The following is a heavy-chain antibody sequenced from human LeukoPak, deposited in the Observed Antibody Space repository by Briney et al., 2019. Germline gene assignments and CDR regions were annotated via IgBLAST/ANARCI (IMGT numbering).Heavy chain of an antibody. CDR2: MIGSGSST. Sequence: PGGSLRLSCAASGFTFSNHAMSWVRQAPGKGLEWVSAMIGSGSSTSYAGYVKGRFTISRDNAKDSLYLQMNSLRAEDTAVYYCAKDSSVYHYDSRNLDYWGQGTLVTVSS. V-gene: IGHV3-23*01. CDR1: GFTFSNHA. D-gene: IGHD3-22*01. CDR3: AKDSSVYHYDSRNLDY. J-gene: IGHJ4*02.